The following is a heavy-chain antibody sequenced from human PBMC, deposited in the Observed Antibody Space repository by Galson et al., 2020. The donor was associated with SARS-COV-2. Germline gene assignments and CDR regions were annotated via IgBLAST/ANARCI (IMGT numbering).Heavy chain of an antibody. CDR1: GFTFSNYG. CDR2: ISYDGSNK. D-gene: IGHD4-17*01. J-gene: IGHJ4*02. CDR3: AKEASAIGYGDYAL. V-gene: IGHV3-30*18. Sequence: QLGESLKISCAASGFTFSNYGMHWVRQAPGKGLEWVAVISYDGSNKYYADSVKGRFTISRDNSKNTLYLQMNSLRAEDTAVYYCAKEASAIGYGDYALWGQGTLVTVSS.